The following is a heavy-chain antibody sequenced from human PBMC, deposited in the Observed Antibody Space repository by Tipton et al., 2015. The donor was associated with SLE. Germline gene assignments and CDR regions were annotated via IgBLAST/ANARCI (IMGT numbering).Heavy chain of an antibody. D-gene: IGHD6-25*01. V-gene: IGHV3-23*01. CDR2: ISGSGGST. CDR1: GFTFSSYA. J-gene: IGHJ3*02. CDR3: AKDYSSGGAFDI. Sequence: SLRLSCAASGFTFSSYAMHWVRQAPGKGLEWVSAISGSGGSTYYADSVKGRFTISRDNSKNTLYLQMNSLRAEDTAVYYCAKDYSSGGAFDIWGQGTMVTVSS.